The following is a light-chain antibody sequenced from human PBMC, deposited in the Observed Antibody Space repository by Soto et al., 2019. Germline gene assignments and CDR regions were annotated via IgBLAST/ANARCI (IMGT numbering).Light chain of an antibody. CDR2: DAS. J-gene: IGKJ1*01. V-gene: IGKV3-20*01. Sequence: EIVLTQSPGTLSLSPGERATLSCRASQSVGSSYLAWYQQKPGQPPSLLIDDASSRATSIPDRFDGSGSGTDCTLTITRLEPEDFAVYYCQQYGTSPTFGQGTKVEI. CDR3: QQYGTSPT. CDR1: QSVGSSY.